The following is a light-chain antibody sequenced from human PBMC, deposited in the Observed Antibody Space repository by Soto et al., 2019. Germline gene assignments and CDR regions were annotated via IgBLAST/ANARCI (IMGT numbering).Light chain of an antibody. CDR2: GDS. CDR3: QSSDSSLSGSDV. CDR1: SSDVGSYNL. V-gene: IGLV2-14*02. Sequence: QSALTQPASVSGSPGQSITISCTGTSSDVGSYNLVSWYQHHPGTGPKLLIFGDSNRPSGVPDRFSGSKSGTSASLAITGLQADDEAEYFCQSSDSSLSGSDVFGTGTKVTVL. J-gene: IGLJ1*01.